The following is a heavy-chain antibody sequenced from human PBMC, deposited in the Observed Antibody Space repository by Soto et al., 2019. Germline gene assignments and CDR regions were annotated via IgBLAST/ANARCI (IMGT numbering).Heavy chain of an antibody. J-gene: IGHJ4*02. V-gene: IGHV3-23*01. Sequence: GGSHRLSCTASGFNFRSYAMSWVRQAPGKGLEWVSAISGSGGSTYYADSVKGRFTISRDNSKNTLYLQMNSLRAEDTAVYYCAKGRYYFDYWGQGTLVTVSS. CDR1: GFNFRSYA. CDR3: AKGRYYFDY. CDR2: ISGSGGST.